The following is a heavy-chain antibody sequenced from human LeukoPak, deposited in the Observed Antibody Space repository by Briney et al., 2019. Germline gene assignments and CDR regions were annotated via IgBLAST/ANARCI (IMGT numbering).Heavy chain of an antibody. D-gene: IGHD5-12*01. V-gene: IGHV4-39*07. J-gene: IGHJ4*02. Sequence: SETLSLTCTVSGGSISSSSYYWAWIRQPPGKGLEWIGSIYYSGSAYYNPSLKSRVTISVDTSKKQFSLKLSSVTAADTAVYYCARDLSRSSGYTDYWGQGTLVTVSS. CDR3: ARDLSRSSGYTDY. CDR1: GGSISSSSYY. CDR2: IYYSGSA.